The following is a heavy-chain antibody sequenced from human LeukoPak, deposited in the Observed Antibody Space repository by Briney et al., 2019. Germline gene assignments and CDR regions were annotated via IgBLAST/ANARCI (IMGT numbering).Heavy chain of an antibody. CDR3: ARRQWLFSSAFDI. D-gene: IGHD6-19*01. J-gene: IGHJ3*02. CDR2: INHSGST. CDR1: GGSFSGYY. Sequence: PSETLSLTCAVYGGSFSGYYWSWIRQPPGKGLEWIGEINHSGSTNYNPSLKSRVTISVDTSKNQFSLKLSSVTAADTAVYYCARRQWLFSSAFDIWGQGTMVTVSS. V-gene: IGHV4-34*01.